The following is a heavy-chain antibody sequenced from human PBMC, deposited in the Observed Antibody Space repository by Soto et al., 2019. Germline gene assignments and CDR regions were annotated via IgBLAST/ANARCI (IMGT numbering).Heavy chain of an antibody. CDR1: GFIFSGHT. D-gene: IGHD6-13*01. Sequence: PGGSLRLSCAASGFIFSGHTMSWVRQAPGKGLEWVANIKQDGSEKYYVDSVKGRFTISRDNAKNSLYLHMNSLRAADTAVSCCARDSVPIRAAAGPFDPWGQGTLVTVSS. CDR2: IKQDGSEK. CDR3: ARDSVPIRAAAGPFDP. J-gene: IGHJ5*02. V-gene: IGHV3-7*01.